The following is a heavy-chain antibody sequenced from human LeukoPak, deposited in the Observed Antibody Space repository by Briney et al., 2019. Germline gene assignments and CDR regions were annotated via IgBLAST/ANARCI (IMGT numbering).Heavy chain of an antibody. CDR3: ASPGQSEDAFDI. CDR2: IIPIFGTA. J-gene: IGHJ3*02. D-gene: IGHD1-14*01. V-gene: IGHV1-69*06. Sequence: GASVKVSCKASGGTFSSYAISWVRQAPGQGLEWMGGIIPIFGTANYAQKFQGRVTITADKSTSTAYMELSSLRSEDTAVYYCASPGQSEDAFDIWGQGTMVTVSS. CDR1: GGTFSSYA.